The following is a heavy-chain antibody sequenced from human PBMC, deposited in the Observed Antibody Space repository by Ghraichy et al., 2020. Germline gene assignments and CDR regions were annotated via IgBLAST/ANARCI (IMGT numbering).Heavy chain of an antibody. CDR2: INPNSGGT. V-gene: IGHV1-2*06. Sequence: ASVKVSCKASGYTFTGYYMHWVRQAPGQGLEWMGRINPNSGGTNYAQKFQGRVTMTRDTSISTAYMELSRLRSDDTAVYYCARTTTVTKKARYYYYGMDVWGQGTTVTVSS. CDR1: GYTFTGYY. J-gene: IGHJ6*02. D-gene: IGHD4-17*01. CDR3: ARTTTVTKKARYYYYGMDV.